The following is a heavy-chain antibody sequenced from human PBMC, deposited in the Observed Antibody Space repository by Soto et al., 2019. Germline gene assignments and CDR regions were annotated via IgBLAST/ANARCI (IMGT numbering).Heavy chain of an antibody. CDR2: IFWDDDK. Sequence: SGPTLVNPTQTLTLTCTFSGFSLSTSGVGVGWIRQPPGKALEWLGIIFWDDDKRYRPSLKSRVTITKDTSKNQLVLTMTNMEPVDTATYYVAQLRGKKRWPGARFVNWGKGPPVTVS. J-gene: IGHJ4*02. CDR1: GFSLSTSGVG. D-gene: IGHD3-16*01. V-gene: IGHV2-5*02. CDR3: AQLRGKKRWPGARFVN.